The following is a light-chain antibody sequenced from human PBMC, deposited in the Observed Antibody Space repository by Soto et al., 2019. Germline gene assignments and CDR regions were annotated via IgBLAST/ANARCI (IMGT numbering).Light chain of an antibody. V-gene: IGLV2-14*01. CDR3: SSYTSSSTLV. CDR2: DVS. J-gene: IGLJ1*01. Sequence: QSALTQPASVSGSPGQSITISCTGSSSDIGGYNYVSWYQQHPGKAPKLMIYDVSNRPSGLSNRFSGSKSGNTASLTISGLQAEDEAGYYCSSYTSSSTLVFGTGTKLTVL. CDR1: SSDIGGYNY.